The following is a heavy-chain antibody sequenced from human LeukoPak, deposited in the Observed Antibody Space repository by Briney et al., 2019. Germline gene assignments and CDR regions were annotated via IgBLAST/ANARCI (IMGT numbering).Heavy chain of an antibody. CDR2: ISGSGGST. CDR3: AKGYYDYVWGSYYFDY. CDR1: GFTFSSYA. Sequence: HPGGSLRLSCAASGFTFSSYAMSWVRQAPGKGLEWVSAISGSGGSTYYADSVKGRFTISRDNSRDTLYPQMNSLRAVDTAVYYCAKGYYDYVWGSYYFDYWGQGTLVTVSS. D-gene: IGHD3-16*01. V-gene: IGHV3-23*01. J-gene: IGHJ4*02.